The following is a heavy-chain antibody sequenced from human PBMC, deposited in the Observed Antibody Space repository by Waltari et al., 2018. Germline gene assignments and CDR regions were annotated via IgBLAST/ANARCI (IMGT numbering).Heavy chain of an antibody. J-gene: IGHJ4*02. CDR3: ARVGPMVRGVITRFDY. V-gene: IGHV4-31*03. D-gene: IGHD3-10*01. Sequence: QVQLQESGPGLVKPSQTLSLTCTVSGGSISSGGYYWSWIRQHPGKGLEWIGYIYHSGSTYYNPSLKSRVTIAVDRSKNQFSLKLSSVTAADTAVYYCARVGPMVRGVITRFDYWGQGTLVTVSS. CDR1: GGSISSGGYY. CDR2: IYHSGST.